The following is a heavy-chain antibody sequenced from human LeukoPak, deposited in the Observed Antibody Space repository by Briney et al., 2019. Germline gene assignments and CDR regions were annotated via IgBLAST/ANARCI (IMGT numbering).Heavy chain of an antibody. CDR3: AKVAELRVVGGYFDY. J-gene: IGHJ4*02. CDR1: GFTFSNYA. V-gene: IGHV3-23*01. Sequence: QTGGSLRLSCVASGFTFSNYAMSWVRQGPGKGLEWVSAISGSGGSTYYADSVKGRFTISRDNSKNTLYLQMNSLRAEDTAVYYCAKVAELRVVGGYFDYWGQGTLVTVSS. D-gene: IGHD2-15*01. CDR2: ISGSGGST.